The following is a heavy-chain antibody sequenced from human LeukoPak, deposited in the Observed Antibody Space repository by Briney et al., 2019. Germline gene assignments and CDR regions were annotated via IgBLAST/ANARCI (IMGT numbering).Heavy chain of an antibody. J-gene: IGHJ3*02. CDR2: ISYSGNT. CDR1: GRSISSSRSY. D-gene: IGHD2-21*02. CDR3: ARHCGGDCVHAFDI. V-gene: IGHV4-39*01. Sequence: SETLSLTCTVSGRSISSSRSYWGWIRQPPGXXXXXXGTISYSGNTYYNPSLKSRVTISIDTSKNQFSLRLSSVTAADTAVHYCARHCGGDCVHAFDIWGQGTMVTVSS.